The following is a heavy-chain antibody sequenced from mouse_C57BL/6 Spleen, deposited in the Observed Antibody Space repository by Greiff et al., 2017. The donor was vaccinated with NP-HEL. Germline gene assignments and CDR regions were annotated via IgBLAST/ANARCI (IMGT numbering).Heavy chain of an antibody. J-gene: IGHJ1*03. CDR2: IYPGDGDT. CDR3: ASPVVDWYFEV. Sequence: QVQLKQSGPELVKPGASVKISCTASGYAFSSSWMNWVKQRPGKGLEWIGRIYPGDGDTNYNGKFKGKATLTAAKSSSTAYIQLSSLTSEDSAVYFCASPVVDWYFEVWGTGATVTVSS. D-gene: IGHD1-1*01. CDR1: GYAFSSSW. V-gene: IGHV1-82*01.